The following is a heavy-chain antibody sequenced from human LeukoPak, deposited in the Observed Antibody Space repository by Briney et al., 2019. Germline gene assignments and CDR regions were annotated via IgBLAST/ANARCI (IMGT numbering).Heavy chain of an antibody. V-gene: IGHV5-10-1*01. D-gene: IGHD3-10*01. CDR2: IDPRDSYS. CDR3: ARHGGGFDY. Sequence: GESLKISCKGSGYSFTTYRISWVRQMPGRGLEWVGTIDPRDSYSNYSPSFQGHVTISADKSISTASLQWSSLKASDTAMYYCARHGGGFDYWGQGTLVTVSS. CDR1: GYSFTTYR. J-gene: IGHJ4*02.